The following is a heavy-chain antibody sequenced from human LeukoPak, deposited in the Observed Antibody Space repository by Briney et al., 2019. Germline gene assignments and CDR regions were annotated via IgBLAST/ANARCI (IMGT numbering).Heavy chain of an antibody. CDR1: GYTFTTYG. CDR2: ITAGNGNT. J-gene: IGHJ6*02. V-gene: IGHV1-18*01. D-gene: IGHD3-3*01. CDR3: ARDFVEGLTGMDV. Sequence: ASVKVSCKASGYTFTTYGISWVRQAPGQGLQWMGWITAGNGNTEYSQKFQGRVTINRDTSASTAYMELSSLRSEDTAVYYCARDFVEGLTGMDVWGQGTTVTVSS.